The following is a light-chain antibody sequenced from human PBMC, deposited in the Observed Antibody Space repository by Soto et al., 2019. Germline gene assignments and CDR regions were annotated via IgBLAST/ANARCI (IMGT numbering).Light chain of an antibody. V-gene: IGLV7-46*01. J-gene: IGLJ2*01. Sequence: QAVVTQEPSLTVSPGGTVTLTCDSSTGAVTSGHYFYWFQQKPGQAPTTLIYRTTIRHSWTSARFSGSLLGDKAALTLSGAQHEDDDEYFCSLSSNGVFVFGGGTKLTVL. CDR1: TGAVTSGHY. CDR2: RTT. CDR3: SLSSNGVFV.